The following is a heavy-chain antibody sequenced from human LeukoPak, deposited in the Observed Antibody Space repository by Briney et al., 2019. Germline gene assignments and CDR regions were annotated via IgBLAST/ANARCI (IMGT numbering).Heavy chain of an antibody. D-gene: IGHD3-3*01. Sequence: PGGSLRLSCAASGFTFRNYVIHWVRQAPGKGLEWVAVTSSDLNVKLYADSVKGRFTITRDNAENSLYLQMNSLKVEDSAIYYCATYDSWSGYNIAYWGQGTLVTVSS. J-gene: IGHJ4*02. CDR3: ATYDSWSGYNIAY. V-gene: IGHV3-30-3*01. CDR1: GFTFRNYV. CDR2: TSSDLNVK.